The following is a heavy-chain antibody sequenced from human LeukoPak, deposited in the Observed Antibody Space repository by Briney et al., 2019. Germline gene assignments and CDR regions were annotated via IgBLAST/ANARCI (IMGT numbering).Heavy chain of an antibody. V-gene: IGHV3-30-3*01. Sequence: GGSLRLSCAASGFTFSSYAMHWVRQAPGKGLEWVAVISYDGSNKYYADSVKGRFTFSRDNSKNTLYLQMNSLRAEDTAVYYCARGQIVVVPAAMYYWGQGTLVTVSS. CDR1: GFTFSSYA. D-gene: IGHD2-2*01. CDR2: ISYDGSNK. CDR3: ARGQIVVVPAAMYY. J-gene: IGHJ4*02.